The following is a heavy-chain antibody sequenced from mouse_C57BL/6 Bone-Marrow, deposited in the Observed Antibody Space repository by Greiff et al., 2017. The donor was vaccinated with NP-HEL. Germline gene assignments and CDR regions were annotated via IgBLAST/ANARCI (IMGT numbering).Heavy chain of an antibody. Sequence: QVQLQQSGPELVKPGASVKISCKASGYSFTSYYIHWVKQRPGQGLEWIGWIYPGSGNTKYNEKFKGKATLTADTSSSTAYMQLSSLTSEDSAVYYCARSNLLLRDFDYWGQGTTLTVSS. V-gene: IGHV1-66*01. D-gene: IGHD1-1*01. CDR3: ARSNLLLRDFDY. J-gene: IGHJ2*01. CDR1: GYSFTSYY. CDR2: IYPGSGNT.